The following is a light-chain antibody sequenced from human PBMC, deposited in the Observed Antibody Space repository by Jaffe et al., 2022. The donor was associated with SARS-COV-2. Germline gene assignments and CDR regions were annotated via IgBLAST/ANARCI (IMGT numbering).Light chain of an antibody. J-gene: IGKJ2*01. CDR2: DAS. Sequence: DIQMTQSPSSLSGSVGDRVTITCQASQDISNYLNWYQHKPGKAPKLLIYDASSLETGVPSRFSGSGSGTDFTFTISSLQPEDIATYYCQQYDTLPYTFGQGTKLEIK. CDR1: QDISNY. V-gene: IGKV1-33*01. CDR3: QQYDTLPYT.